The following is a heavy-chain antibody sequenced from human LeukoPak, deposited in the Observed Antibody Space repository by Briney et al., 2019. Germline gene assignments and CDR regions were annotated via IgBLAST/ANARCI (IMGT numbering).Heavy chain of an antibody. CDR2: INPKSGGT. Sequence: ASVKVSCKASGYSFTGHYMHWVRQAPGQGLEWMGWINPKSGGTNYAQKFQGRVTMTRDTSISTAYMDMSSLRSDDTAVYYCARDYYGSGSSSFDPWGQGTLVTVSS. CDR3: ARDYYGSGSSSFDP. CDR1: GYSFTGHY. V-gene: IGHV1-2*02. D-gene: IGHD3-10*01. J-gene: IGHJ5*02.